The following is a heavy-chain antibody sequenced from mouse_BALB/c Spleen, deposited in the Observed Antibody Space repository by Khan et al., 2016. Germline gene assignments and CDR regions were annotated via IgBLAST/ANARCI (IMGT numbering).Heavy chain of an antibody. D-gene: IGHD1-1*01. CDR2: ISYSGST. CDR1: GYSITSDYA. V-gene: IGHV3-2*02. Sequence: EVQLVESGPGLVKPSQSLSLTCTVTGYSITSDYAWNWIRQFPGNKLEWMGYISYSGSTSYNPSLKSRISITRDTSKNQFFLQLNSVTTEDTATXYCASHTVVEGYFDYWGQGTTLTVSS. J-gene: IGHJ2*01. CDR3: ASHTVVEGYFDY.